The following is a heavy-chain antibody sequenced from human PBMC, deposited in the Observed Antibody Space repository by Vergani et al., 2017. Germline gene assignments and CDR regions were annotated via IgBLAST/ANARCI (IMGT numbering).Heavy chain of an antibody. CDR1: GYTFTSYY. D-gene: IGHD5-18*01. V-gene: IGHV1-46*01. J-gene: IGHJ5*02. CDR3: ARAALRGYSYGGFDP. CDR2: INPSGGST. Sequence: QVQLVQSGAEVKKPGASVKVSCKASGYTFTSYYMHWVRQAPGQGLEWMGIINPSGGSTSYAQKFQGRVTMTRDTSTSTVYMELSSLRSEDTAVYYCARAALRGYSYGGFDPWGQGTLVTVSS.